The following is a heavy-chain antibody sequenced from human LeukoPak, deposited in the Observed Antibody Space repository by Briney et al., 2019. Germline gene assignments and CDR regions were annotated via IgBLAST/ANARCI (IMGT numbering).Heavy chain of an antibody. CDR3: ARGGPYCGGDCYSHY. J-gene: IGHJ4*02. CDR2: FSAGSGST. V-gene: IGHV3-23*01. D-gene: IGHD2-21*02. Sequence: GGSLRLSCAASGFTFSDYYMSWIRQAPGKGLEWVSSFSAGSGSTYYADSVKGRFTISRDNSKNTLYLQMNSLRAEDTAVYYCARGGPYCGGDCYSHYWGQGTLVTVSS. CDR1: GFTFSDYY.